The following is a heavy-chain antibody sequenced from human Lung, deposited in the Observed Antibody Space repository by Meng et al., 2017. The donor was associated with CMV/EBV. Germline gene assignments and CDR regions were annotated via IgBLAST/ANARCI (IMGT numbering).Heavy chain of an antibody. Sequence: FSLSTSGVGVGWIRQPPGKALEWLALIYWNDDKRYSPSLKSRLTITKDTSKNQVVLTMTNMDPVDTATYCCAHTYSDFWSGSPRYFDLWGRGTLVTVSS. D-gene: IGHD3-3*01. J-gene: IGHJ2*01. CDR2: IYWNDDK. CDR1: FSLSTSGVG. V-gene: IGHV2-5*01. CDR3: AHTYSDFWSGSPRYFDL.